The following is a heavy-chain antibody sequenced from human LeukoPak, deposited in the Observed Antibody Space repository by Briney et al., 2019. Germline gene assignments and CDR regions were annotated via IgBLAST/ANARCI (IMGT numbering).Heavy chain of an antibody. V-gene: IGHV4-30-2*01. J-gene: IGHJ5*02. CDR2: IYHSGST. Sequence: LRLSCEVSGFTPSRYWTSWIRQPPGKGLEWIGYIYHSGSTYYNPSLKSRVTISVDRSKNQFSLKLSSVTAADTAVYYCARGLLWFGSPFDPWGQGTLVTVSS. D-gene: IGHD3-10*01. CDR3: ARGLLWFGSPFDP. CDR1: GFTPSRYW.